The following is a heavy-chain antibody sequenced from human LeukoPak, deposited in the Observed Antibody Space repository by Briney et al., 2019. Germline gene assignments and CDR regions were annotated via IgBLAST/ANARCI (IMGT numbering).Heavy chain of an antibody. Sequence: GGSLRLSCAASGFTFSSYAMHWVRQAPGKGLEYVSAISSNGGSTYYANSVKGRFTISRDNSKNTLYLQMGSLRAEDMAVYYCARGRWDWAVVTVITFDYWGQGTLVTVSS. J-gene: IGHJ4*02. V-gene: IGHV3-64*01. CDR3: ARGRWDWAVVTVITFDY. D-gene: IGHD2-21*02. CDR1: GFTFSSYA. CDR2: ISSNGGST.